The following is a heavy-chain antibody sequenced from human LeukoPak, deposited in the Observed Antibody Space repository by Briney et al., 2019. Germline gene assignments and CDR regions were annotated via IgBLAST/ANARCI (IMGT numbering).Heavy chain of an antibody. D-gene: IGHD6-13*01. Sequence: SGPTLVNPTQTLTLTCTFSGFSLSTSGVGVGWIRQPPGKALEWLALIYWDDDKRYSPSLKSRLTITKDTSKNQVVLTMANMDPVDTATYYCAHSGEQQLGYYYYYYMDVWGKGTTVTVSS. CDR2: IYWDDDK. V-gene: IGHV2-5*02. CDR1: GFSLSTSGVG. J-gene: IGHJ6*03. CDR3: AHSGEQQLGYYYYYYMDV.